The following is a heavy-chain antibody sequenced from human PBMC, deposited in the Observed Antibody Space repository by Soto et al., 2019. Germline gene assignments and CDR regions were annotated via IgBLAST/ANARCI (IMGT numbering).Heavy chain of an antibody. D-gene: IGHD6-19*01. V-gene: IGHV1-18*01. CDR1: GYTFTSYG. Sequence: ASVKVSCQASGYTFTSYGISWVRQAPGQGLEWMGWISAYNGNTNYAQKLQGRVTMTTDTSTSTAYMELRSLRSDDTAVYYCARFKQWLAGGNNWFDPWGQGTLVTVSS. CDR3: ARFKQWLAGGNNWFDP. J-gene: IGHJ5*02. CDR2: ISAYNGNT.